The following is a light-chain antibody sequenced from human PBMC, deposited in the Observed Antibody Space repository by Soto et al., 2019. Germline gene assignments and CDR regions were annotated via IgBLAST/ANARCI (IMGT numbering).Light chain of an antibody. Sequence: EIVLTQSPATLSLSPGERATLSCRASQSVSSYLAWYQQKHGQAPRLLIYDASNRSAGIPARFSGSGSWTDFTLPISSLEPEDCAVYYCQQRSNWPPSTFGGGTKVEIK. V-gene: IGKV3-11*01. CDR2: DAS. J-gene: IGKJ4*01. CDR1: QSVSSY. CDR3: QQRSNWPPST.